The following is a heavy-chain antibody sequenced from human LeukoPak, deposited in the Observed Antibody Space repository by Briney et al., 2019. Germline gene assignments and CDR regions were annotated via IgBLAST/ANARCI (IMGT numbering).Heavy chain of an antibody. J-gene: IGHJ6*02. CDR1: GYTFTSYD. CDR2: MNPNSGDT. CDR3: ARPHIWVAGPHPAYYYYYGMDV. D-gene: IGHD6-19*01. V-gene: IGHV1-8*01. Sequence: GASVKVSCKASGYTFTSYDINWVRQATGQGLEWMGWMNPNSGDTGYAQKFQGRVTMTRNTSISTAYMELSSLRSEDTAVYYCARPHIWVAGPHPAYYYYYGMDVWGQGTTVTVSS.